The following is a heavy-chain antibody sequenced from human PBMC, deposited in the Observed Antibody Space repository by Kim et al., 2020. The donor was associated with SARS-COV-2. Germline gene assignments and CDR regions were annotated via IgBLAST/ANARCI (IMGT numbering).Heavy chain of an antibody. Sequence: GGSLRLSCAASGFTFSSYEMNWVRQAPGKGLEWISYISGSGSTIYYADSVKGRFTISRDNAKNSLYLQMNSLGAEDTAVYYCASGTVSFHYYYGMDVWGQGSTFYVSS. CDR1: GFTFSSYE. J-gene: IGHJ6*02. V-gene: IGHV3-48*03. CDR2: ISGSGSTI. D-gene: IGHD4-4*01. CDR3: ASGTVSFHYYYGMDV.